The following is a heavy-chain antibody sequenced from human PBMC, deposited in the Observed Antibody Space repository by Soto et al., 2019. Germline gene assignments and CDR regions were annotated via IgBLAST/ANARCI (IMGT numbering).Heavy chain of an antibody. V-gene: IGHV1-69*08. Sequence: GASVKVSCKASGGTLTGYTIHWVRQAPGQELEWMGRITPVLGAANYAPNFQGRITITADKSTRTAYMELSSLRSEDTAVYYCARALRYLADYYYYMDVWGKGTTVTVSS. D-gene: IGHD3-9*01. CDR1: GGTLTGYT. CDR3: ARALRYLADYYYYMDV. CDR2: ITPVLGAA. J-gene: IGHJ6*03.